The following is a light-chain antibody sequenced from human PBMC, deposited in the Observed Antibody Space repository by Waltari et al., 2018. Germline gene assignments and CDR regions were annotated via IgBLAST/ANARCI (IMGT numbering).Light chain of an antibody. CDR3: QSYDTNNRV. CDR2: EDK. Sequence: NFMLTQPPSVSGSPGETVTISCTRSSASIDRKYVQWYQQRPGSAPTTVIYEDKQRPFGVPDRFSGSIDSSSNSASLTISGLKTEDEAEYYCQSYDTNNRVFGGGTMLTVL. V-gene: IGLV6-57*04. J-gene: IGLJ3*02. CDR1: SASIDRKY.